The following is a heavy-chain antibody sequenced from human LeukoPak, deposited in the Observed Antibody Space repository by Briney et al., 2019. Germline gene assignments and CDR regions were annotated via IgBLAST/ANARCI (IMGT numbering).Heavy chain of an antibody. D-gene: IGHD3-3*01. Sequence: GGSLRLSCTGSGFTVSSSYMGWVRQTPGKGLEWVSGMSGSGGGTYYADSVKGRFTISRDNSKNTLYLQMNSLRAEDTAVYYCAKVSTPFWSGQKGRPGYFDYWGQGTLVTVSS. CDR3: AKVSTPFWSGQKGRPGYFDY. CDR1: GFTVSSSY. CDR2: MSGSGGGT. J-gene: IGHJ4*02. V-gene: IGHV3-23*01.